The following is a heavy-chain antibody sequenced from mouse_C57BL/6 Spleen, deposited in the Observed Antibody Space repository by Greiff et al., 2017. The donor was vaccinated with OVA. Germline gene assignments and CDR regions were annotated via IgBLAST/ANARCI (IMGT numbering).Heavy chain of an antibody. Sequence: EVQLQQSGPELVKPGASVKISCKASGYTFTDYYMNWVKQSHGKSLEWIGDINPNNGGTSYNQKFKGKATLTVDKSSSTAYMELRSLTSEDSAVYYCARRMGSTMITRYYFDYWGQGTTLTVSS. J-gene: IGHJ2*01. V-gene: IGHV1-26*01. CDR2: INPNNGGT. D-gene: IGHD2-4*01. CDR1: GYTFTDYY. CDR3: ARRMGSTMITRYYFDY.